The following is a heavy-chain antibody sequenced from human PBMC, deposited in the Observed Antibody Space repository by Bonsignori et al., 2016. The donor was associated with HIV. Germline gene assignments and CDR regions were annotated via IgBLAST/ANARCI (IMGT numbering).Heavy chain of an antibody. J-gene: IGHJ4*02. Sequence: GESLKISCKGSGYSFTSYWIGWVRQMPGKGLEWMGIIYPGDSDTRYSPSFQGQVTISADKSISTAYLQWSSLKASDTAMYYCARLGDFWSGDHSYFDYWGQGTLVTVSS. D-gene: IGHD3-3*01. CDR1: GYSFTSYW. CDR3: ARLGDFWSGDHSYFDY. CDR2: IYPGDSDT. V-gene: IGHV5-51*01.